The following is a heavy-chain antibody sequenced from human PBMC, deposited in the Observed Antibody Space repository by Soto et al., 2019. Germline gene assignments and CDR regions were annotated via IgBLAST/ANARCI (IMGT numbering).Heavy chain of an antibody. CDR1: GGSISSYY. V-gene: IGHV4-59*08. D-gene: IGHD3-22*01. CDR2: IYYSGST. J-gene: IGHJ4*02. CDR3: ARHYYYDSSGYYGLWYFDY. Sequence: SETLSLTCTVSGGSISSYYWSWIRQPPGKGLEWIGYIYYSGSTNYNPSLKSRVTISVDTSKNQFSLKLSSVTAADTAVYYCARHYYYDSSGYYGLWYFDYWGQGTLVTVSS.